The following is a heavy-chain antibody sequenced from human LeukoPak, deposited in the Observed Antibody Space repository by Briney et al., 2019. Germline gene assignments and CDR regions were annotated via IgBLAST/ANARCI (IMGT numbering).Heavy chain of an antibody. CDR3: AKDSGSYDFDY. CDR1: GFTFDDYP. Sequence: PGGSLRLSCATSGFTFDDYPTHWVRQAPGKGLEWVPTISWNSGSIGYADSVKGRFTISRDNAKNSVYLQMNSLRAEDTALYYCAKDSGSYDFDYWGQGTLVTVSS. J-gene: IGHJ4*02. D-gene: IGHD1-26*01. V-gene: IGHV3-9*01. CDR2: ISWNSGSI.